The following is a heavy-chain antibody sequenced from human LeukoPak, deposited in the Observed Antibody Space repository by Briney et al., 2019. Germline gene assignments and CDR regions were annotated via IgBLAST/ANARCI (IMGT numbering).Heavy chain of an antibody. D-gene: IGHD2-2*01. CDR2: INPSGGIT. J-gene: IGHJ5*02. CDR3: ARLCRGATAWFDP. CDR1: GYTFTNYF. Sequence: ASVKVSCKASGYTFTNYFIHWVRQAPGQGLEWVGIINPSGGITTYSQKFQGRVTMTRDTSISAAYMELSRLRSDDTAVYYCARLCRGATAWFDPWGQGTLVTVSS. V-gene: IGHV1-46*01.